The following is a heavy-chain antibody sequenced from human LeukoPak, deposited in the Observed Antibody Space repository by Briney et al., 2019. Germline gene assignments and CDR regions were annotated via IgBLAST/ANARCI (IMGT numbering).Heavy chain of an antibody. CDR1: GGSISSNTYY. Sequence: PSETLSLTCTVSGGSISSNTYYWGWIRKPPGKGLEWIGSIYYGGSTYYNPSLKSRVTISVDTSKNQFSLKLSSVTAADTAVYYCARRGNTGRSFDYWGQGTLVTVSS. CDR3: ARRGNTGRSFDY. CDR2: IYYGGST. V-gene: IGHV4-39*01. J-gene: IGHJ4*02. D-gene: IGHD4-23*01.